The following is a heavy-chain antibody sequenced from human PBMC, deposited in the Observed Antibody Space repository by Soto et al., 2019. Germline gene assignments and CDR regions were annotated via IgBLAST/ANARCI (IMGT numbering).Heavy chain of an antibody. V-gene: IGHV4-30-4*01. J-gene: IGHJ4*02. Sequence: QVQLQESGPGLVKPSQTLSLTCTVSGGSISSGDYYWSWIRQPPGKGLEWIGYIYYSGSTYHNPSLKSRVTISVDTSTNQSSLKLRSVPAPDTAVYYCARGSYYYDCSGYYHYWGQGTLVTVSS. CDR2: IYYSGST. CDR3: ARGSYYYDCSGYYHY. CDR1: GGSISSGDYY. D-gene: IGHD3-22*01.